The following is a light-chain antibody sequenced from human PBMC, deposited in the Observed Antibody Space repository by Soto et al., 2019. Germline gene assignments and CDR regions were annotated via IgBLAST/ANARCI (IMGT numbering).Light chain of an antibody. CDR3: QKYNSAPPIT. V-gene: IGKV1-27*01. J-gene: IGKJ5*01. Sequence: DIQMTQSPSSLSASVGDRVTITCRASQGINSYLAWYQQKPGKVPKLLIYGASTLQSGGPSRFSGSGSGTNFTLTISSLQPEDVATYYCQKYNSAPPITFDQGTRLEIK. CDR1: QGINSY. CDR2: GAS.